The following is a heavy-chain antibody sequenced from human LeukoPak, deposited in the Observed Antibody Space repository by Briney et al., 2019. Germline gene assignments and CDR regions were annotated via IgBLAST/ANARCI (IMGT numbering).Heavy chain of an antibody. Sequence: GGSLRLSCAASGFTFSSYWMSWVRQAPGKGLEWVANIKQDGSEKYYVDSVKGRFTISRDNAKNSLYLQMNSLRAEDTAVYYCARAPEGELPTVVFDYWGQGALVTVSS. V-gene: IGHV3-7*01. J-gene: IGHJ4*02. D-gene: IGHD1-26*01. CDR1: GFTFSSYW. CDR2: IKQDGSEK. CDR3: ARAPEGELPTVVFDY.